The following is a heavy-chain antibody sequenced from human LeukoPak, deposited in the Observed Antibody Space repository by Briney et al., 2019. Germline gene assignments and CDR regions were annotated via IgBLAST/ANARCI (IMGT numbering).Heavy chain of an antibody. CDR1: GFTFSSNY. J-gene: IGHJ4*02. V-gene: IGHV3-74*03. CDR3: ARALRSPGDSGLDY. D-gene: IGHD3-10*01. CDR2: INTDGSDR. Sequence: GGSLRLSXAASGFTFSSNYMHWVRQAPGKGLVWVSRINTDGSDRTHADFVKGRFTISRDNAKNTLYLEMNSLRAEDTAVYYCARALRSPGDSGLDYWGQGALVTVSS.